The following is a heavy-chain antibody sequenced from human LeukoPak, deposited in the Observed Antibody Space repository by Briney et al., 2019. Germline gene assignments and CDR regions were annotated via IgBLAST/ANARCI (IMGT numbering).Heavy chain of an antibody. J-gene: IGHJ4*02. CDR1: GFIFGDYY. CDR2: ISNTGDVT. Sequence: GGSLRLSCAASGFIFGDYYMTWIRQAPGKGLEWVSYISNTGDVTKYADSVKGRFTISRDNAKNSLYLEMNALRVEDTASYFCAKGILGGGLDHRGQGSLVTVSS. V-gene: IGHV3-11*01. D-gene: IGHD2/OR15-2a*01. CDR3: AKGILGGGLDH.